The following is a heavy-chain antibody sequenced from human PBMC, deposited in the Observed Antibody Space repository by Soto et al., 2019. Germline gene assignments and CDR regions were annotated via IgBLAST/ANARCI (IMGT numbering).Heavy chain of an antibody. V-gene: IGHV1-46*01. CDR3: AESRAVDDSSGYYYAPPGY. D-gene: IGHD3-22*01. J-gene: IGHJ4*02. CDR2: INPSGDRR. CDR1: GFSFSDYF. Sequence: ASVKVSCKASGFSFSDYFMHWVRQAPGQGLEWMGIINPSGDRRNYAQKFQGRVTITTDKSTSTVYMELSSLRSEDTAVYYCAESRAVDDSSGYYYAPPGYWGQGSLVTVSS.